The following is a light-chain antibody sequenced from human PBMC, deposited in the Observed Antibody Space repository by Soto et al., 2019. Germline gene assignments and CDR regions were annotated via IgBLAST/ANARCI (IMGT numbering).Light chain of an antibody. J-gene: IGLJ2*01. Sequence: QSVLTQPPSATGIPGQRVTISCSGSSSNIGTNTVTWYQQLSGTAPKLLIYSNNERPSGVPDRFSGSKSGTSASLAISGLQSEDEADYYCAAWDDSLKWVLFGGGTKLTVL. CDR1: SSNIGTNT. V-gene: IGLV1-44*01. CDR3: AAWDDSLKWVL. CDR2: SNN.